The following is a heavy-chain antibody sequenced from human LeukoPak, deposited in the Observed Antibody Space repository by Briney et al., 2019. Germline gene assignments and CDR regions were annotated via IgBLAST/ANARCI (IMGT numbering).Heavy chain of an antibody. Sequence: GGSLRLSCAASGFTFSSYAMSWVRQAPGKGLEWVSAISGSGGSTYYADSVKGRFTISRDNSKNTLYLQMNSLRTEDTAVYYCAKMYYDFWSGYPPYFKYWGQGTLVTVSS. V-gene: IGHV3-23*01. CDR1: GFTFSSYA. J-gene: IGHJ4*02. D-gene: IGHD3-3*01. CDR3: AKMYYDFWSGYPPYFKY. CDR2: ISGSGGST.